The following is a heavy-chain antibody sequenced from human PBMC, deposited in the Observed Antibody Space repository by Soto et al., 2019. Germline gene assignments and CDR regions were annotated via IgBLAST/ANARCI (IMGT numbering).Heavy chain of an antibody. D-gene: IGHD3-10*01. CDR3: ARPLMVRGIDYGMDV. CDR2: IDPSDSYT. V-gene: IGHV5-10-1*01. Sequence: EVQLVQSGAEVKKPGESLRISCKGSGYSFTSYWISWVRQMPGKGLEWMGRIDPSDSYTNYSPSFQGHVTISADKSISTAYLQWSSLKASDTAMYYCARPLMVRGIDYGMDVWGQGTTVTVSS. J-gene: IGHJ6*02. CDR1: GYSFTSYW.